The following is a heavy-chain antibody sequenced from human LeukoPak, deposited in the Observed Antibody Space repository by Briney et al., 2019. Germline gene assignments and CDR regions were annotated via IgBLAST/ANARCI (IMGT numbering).Heavy chain of an antibody. Sequence: GGSLRLSCAVSGFILSDHYMDWVRQAPGKGLEWVSAISGSGGSTYYADSVKGRFTISRDNSKNTLFLQMNSLRVEDTAPYYCAKSVAIYFYYGLDVWGQGTTVTVSS. CDR3: AKSVAIYFYYGLDV. CDR1: GFILSDHY. CDR2: ISGSGGST. V-gene: IGHV3-23*01. D-gene: IGHD3-3*01. J-gene: IGHJ6*02.